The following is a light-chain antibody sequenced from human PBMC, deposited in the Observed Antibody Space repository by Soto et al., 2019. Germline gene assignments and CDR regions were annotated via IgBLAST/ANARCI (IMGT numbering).Light chain of an antibody. CDR1: QSLVDSDGKTY. Sequence: DVVMTQSPLSLPVTLGQPASISCRSSQSLVDSDGKTYLNWCQQRPGQSPRRLIFKVSYRDSGVPDRFRGSGSGTDSTLKISRVEAEDVGVYYCMQGTHWPRTFGQGTKVEIK. V-gene: IGKV2-30*01. CDR2: KVS. CDR3: MQGTHWPRT. J-gene: IGKJ1*01.